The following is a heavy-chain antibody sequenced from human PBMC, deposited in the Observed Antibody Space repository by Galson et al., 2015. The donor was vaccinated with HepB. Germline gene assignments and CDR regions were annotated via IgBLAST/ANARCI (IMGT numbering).Heavy chain of an antibody. CDR3: ARGGDYYGSGSPTGDYGMDV. D-gene: IGHD3-10*01. CDR2: IYSGGST. J-gene: IGHJ6*02. CDR1: GFTVSSNY. V-gene: IGHV3-66*01. Sequence: SLRLSCAASGFTVSSNYMSWVRQAPGKGLEWVSFIYSGGSTYYADSVKGRFTISRDNSKNTLYLQMNSMRAEDTAVYYCARGGDYYGSGSPTGDYGMDVWCQGTTVTVSS.